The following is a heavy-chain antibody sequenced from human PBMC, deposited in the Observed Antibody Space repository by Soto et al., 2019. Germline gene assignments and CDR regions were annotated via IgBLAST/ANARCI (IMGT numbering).Heavy chain of an antibody. CDR2: ISGSGGST. J-gene: IGHJ4*02. CDR1: GFTFISYA. D-gene: IGHD3-22*01. V-gene: IGHV3-23*01. CDR3: AKDWGTYYYDSSGYPRGDYFDY. Sequence: XGSRRRSCAASGFTFISYARSWVRQAPGKGLDWVSAISGSGGSTYYADSVKGRFTISRDNSKNTLYLQMNSLRAEDTAVYYCAKDWGTYYYDSSGYPRGDYFDYWGQGTLVTVSS.